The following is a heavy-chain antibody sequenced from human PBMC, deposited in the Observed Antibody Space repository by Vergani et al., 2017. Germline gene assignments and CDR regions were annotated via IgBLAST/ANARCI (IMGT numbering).Heavy chain of an antibody. CDR2: ISGSGGST. CDR1: GFTFSSYA. D-gene: IGHD3-9*01. V-gene: IGHV3-23*01. J-gene: IGHJ3*02. Sequence: EVQLLESGGGLVQPGGSLRLSCAASGFTFSSYAMSWVRQAPGKGLEWVSAISGSGGSTYYADSVKGRFTISRDNFKNTLYLQMNSLRAEDTAVYYCAKDLVGVPDYDILTGYYRVDAFDIWGQGTMDTVSS. CDR3: AKDLVGVPDYDILTGYYRVDAFDI.